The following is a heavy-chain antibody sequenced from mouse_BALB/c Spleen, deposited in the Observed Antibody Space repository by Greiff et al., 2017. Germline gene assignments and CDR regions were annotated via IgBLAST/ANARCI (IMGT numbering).Heavy chain of an antibody. Sequence: DVMLVESGGGLVKPGGSLKLSCAASGFTFSSYTMSWVRQTPEKRLEWVATISSGGSYTYYPDSVKGRFTISRDNAKNTLYLQMSSLKSEDTAMYYCTRVRGGGTGCFDVWGAGTTVTVSS. CDR2: ISSGGSYT. V-gene: IGHV5-6-4*01. D-gene: IGHD4-1*01. CDR3: TRVRGGGTGCFDV. CDR1: GFTFSSYT. J-gene: IGHJ1*01.